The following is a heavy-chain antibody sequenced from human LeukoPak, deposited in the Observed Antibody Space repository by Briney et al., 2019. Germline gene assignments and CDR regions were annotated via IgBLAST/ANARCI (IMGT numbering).Heavy chain of an antibody. CDR3: AKNSRALFIIRDYFDY. CDR1: GFTLSSYG. CDR2: IRYDGSNK. V-gene: IGHV3-30*02. Sequence: GGSLRLSCAASGFTLSSYGMHWVRQAPGKGLEWVAFIRYDGSNKYYADSVKGRFTISRDNFKNILYLQMNSLRTEDTAVYYCAKNSRALFIIRDYFDYWGQGTLVTVSS. D-gene: IGHD3-10*01. J-gene: IGHJ4*02.